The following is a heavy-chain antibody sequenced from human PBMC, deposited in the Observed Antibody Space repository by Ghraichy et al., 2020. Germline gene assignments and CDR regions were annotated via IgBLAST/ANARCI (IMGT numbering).Heavy chain of an antibody. CDR2: IYYSGST. CDR1: GGSISSYY. V-gene: IGHV4-59*01. CDR3: SRAPFAETGPFDYYYGMDV. J-gene: IGHJ6*02. D-gene: IGHD3-10*01. Sequence: SETLSLTCTVSGGSISSYYWTWIRQPPRKGLEWIGYIYYSGSTNYNPSLKSRVTISVDTSKNQFSLKLSSVTAADTAVYYCSRAPFAETGPFDYYYGMDVWGQGTTVTVSS.